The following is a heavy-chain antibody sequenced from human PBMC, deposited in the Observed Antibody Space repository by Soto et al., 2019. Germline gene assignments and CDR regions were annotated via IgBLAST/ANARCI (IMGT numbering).Heavy chain of an antibody. Sequence: QVQLVQSGAEVKKPGSSVKVSCTASGGTFSSYTISWVRQAPGQGLEWMGRIIPILGIANYAQKFQGRVTITADKSTSTAYMELSSLRSEDTAVYYCARVGSLGYCSGGSCYDYWGQGTLVTVSS. CDR3: ARVGSLGYCSGGSCYDY. V-gene: IGHV1-69*02. CDR1: GGTFSSYT. D-gene: IGHD2-15*01. CDR2: IIPILGIA. J-gene: IGHJ4*02.